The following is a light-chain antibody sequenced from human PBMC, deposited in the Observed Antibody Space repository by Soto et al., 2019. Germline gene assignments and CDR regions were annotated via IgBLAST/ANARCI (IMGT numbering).Light chain of an antibody. Sequence: QSVLTEPASVSGSPGQSITISCTATRSDVGAYNYVSWYQQHPGKAPKLMIYEVSNRPSGVSDRFSGSRSGNTASLTISGLQAEDESDYYCTSYTSSSTWVFGGGTQLTVL. V-gene: IGLV2-14*01. J-gene: IGLJ3*02. CDR3: TSYTSSSTWV. CDR1: RSDVGAYNY. CDR2: EVS.